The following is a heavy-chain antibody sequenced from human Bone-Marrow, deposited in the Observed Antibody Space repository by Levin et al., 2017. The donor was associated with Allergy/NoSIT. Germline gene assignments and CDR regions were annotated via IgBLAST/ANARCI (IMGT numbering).Heavy chain of an antibody. V-gene: IGHV5-51*01. CDR2: IFPGDSAA. J-gene: IGHJ6*02. CDR3: ARRQGLMRTDSYHYGLDV. D-gene: IGHD3/OR15-3a*01. CDR1: GYSLTDYW. Sequence: GESLKISCRAYGYSLTDYWIGWARQMPGKGLEWVGIIFPGDSAATYSPPFQGQVTISVDISINTAYLHWSSLKASDTAKYFCARRQGLMRTDSYHYGLDVWGQGTTVTVSS.